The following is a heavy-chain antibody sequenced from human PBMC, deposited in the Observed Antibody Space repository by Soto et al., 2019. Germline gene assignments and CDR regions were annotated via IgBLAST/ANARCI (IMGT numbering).Heavy chain of an antibody. CDR2: MSGSSSTT. Sequence: GGSLRLSCATSGLTFSNYAMSWVRQAPGGGLGWVSSMSGSSSTTYYADSVKGRFTISRDRSKNTLYLQMSSLRAEDTALYYCAKNQERELPRVIDFWGQGTLVTVSS. V-gene: IGHV3-23*01. CDR3: AKNQERELPRVIDF. J-gene: IGHJ4*02. D-gene: IGHD1-7*01. CDR1: GLTFSNYA.